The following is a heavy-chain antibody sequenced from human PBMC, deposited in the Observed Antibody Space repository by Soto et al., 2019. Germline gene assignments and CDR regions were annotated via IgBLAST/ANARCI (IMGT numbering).Heavy chain of an antibody. Sequence: QVQLVQSGAEVKKPGASVKVSCKASGYSFTNFGISWVRQAPEQGLEWMGWISGYNGYTMYSQKVQGRVTMTTDTTTNTAYMELRSLRSDDTAVYYCAREVATPGCFDYWGQGTLVTVSS. CDR1: GYSFTNFG. D-gene: IGHD6-13*01. V-gene: IGHV1-18*01. J-gene: IGHJ4*02. CDR2: ISGYNGYT. CDR3: AREVATPGCFDY.